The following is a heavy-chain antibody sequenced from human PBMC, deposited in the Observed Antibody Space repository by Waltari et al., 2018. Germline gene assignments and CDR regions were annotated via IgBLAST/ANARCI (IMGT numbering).Heavy chain of an antibody. CDR3: TRQVLGYCTSAACRRLES. Sequence: QVQLQESGPGLLRASETLSLTCDVSNYAINSGFYWGGVRQPPGKGLEWIATIYHEGTTFYNPSLKSRVTTSMDTSKNQFSLTLRSVTAADTAVYYCTRQVLGYCTSAACRRLESWGQGILVTVSS. V-gene: IGHV4-38-2*01. CDR2: IYHEGTT. J-gene: IGHJ4*02. D-gene: IGHD2-2*03. CDR1: NYAINSGFY.